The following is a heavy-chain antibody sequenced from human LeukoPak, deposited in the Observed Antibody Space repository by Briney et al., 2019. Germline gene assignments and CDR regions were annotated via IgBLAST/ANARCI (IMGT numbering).Heavy chain of an antibody. D-gene: IGHD4-17*01. CDR1: GFTFSSYG. CDR3: AKGYGDRYYMDV. J-gene: IGHJ6*03. CDR2: IRYDGSNK. V-gene: IGHV3-30*02. Sequence: PGGSLRLSCAASGFTFSSYGMHWVRQAPGKGLEWVAFIRYDGSNKYFADSVKGRFTISRDSSKNTLYLQMNSLRAEDTAVYYCAKGYGDRYYMDVWGKGTTVTVSS.